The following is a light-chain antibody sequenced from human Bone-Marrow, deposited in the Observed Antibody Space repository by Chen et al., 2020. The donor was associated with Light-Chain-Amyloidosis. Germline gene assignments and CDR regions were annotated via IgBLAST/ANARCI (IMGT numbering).Light chain of an antibody. Sequence: SYELTQPPSVSVSPGQTARITCSGDDLPTKYAYWYQQKPGQAPVLVIHRDTERPSGISERFSGSISGTTATLTISGVQAEDEADYPCQSADSSGTYEVIFGVGTKLTVL. CDR2: RDT. V-gene: IGLV3-25*03. CDR1: DLPTKY. J-gene: IGLJ2*01. CDR3: QSADSSGTYEVI.